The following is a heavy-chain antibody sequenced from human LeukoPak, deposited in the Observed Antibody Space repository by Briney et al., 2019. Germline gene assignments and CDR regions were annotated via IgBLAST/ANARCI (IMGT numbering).Heavy chain of an antibody. Sequence: GGSLRLSCAASGFTFSIYSMHCVRQAPGKGLEWVAVIWYDGSNKYYADSVKGRFTISRDNSKNTLYLQMNSLRAEDTAVYYCARDVPAYYYDSSGYTDAFDIWGQGTMVTVSS. CDR1: GFTFSIYS. CDR2: IWYDGSNK. D-gene: IGHD3-22*01. J-gene: IGHJ3*02. CDR3: ARDVPAYYYDSSGYTDAFDI. V-gene: IGHV3-33*01.